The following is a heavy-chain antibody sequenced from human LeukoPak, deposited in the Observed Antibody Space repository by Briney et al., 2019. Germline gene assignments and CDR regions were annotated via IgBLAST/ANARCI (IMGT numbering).Heavy chain of an antibody. Sequence: PGGSLRLSCAASGFTFSTYAMSWVRQAPGKGLEWVSGVSVTGGSTNYADSVKGRFTISRDNSKNTLYLQMNSLRADDTAVYYCAKEMVVTASMDVWGQGTTVTVSS. J-gene: IGHJ6*02. V-gene: IGHV3-23*01. CDR2: VSVTGGST. CDR3: AKEMVVTASMDV. CDR1: GFTFSTYA. D-gene: IGHD2-21*02.